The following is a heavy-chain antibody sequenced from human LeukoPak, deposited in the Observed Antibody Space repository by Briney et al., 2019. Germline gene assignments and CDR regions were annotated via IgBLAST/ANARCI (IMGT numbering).Heavy chain of an antibody. Sequence: PGRSLRLSCAASGFTFSSYAMHWVRQAPGKGPEWVAVVWYDGANQYYTDSVKGRFTISRDNSKNTLYLQMNSLRAEDTAVYYCAKDRLRGYSYGYVDYWGQGTLVTVSS. CDR2: VWYDGANQ. J-gene: IGHJ4*02. CDR3: AKDRLRGYSYGYVDY. D-gene: IGHD5-18*01. CDR1: GFTFSSYA. V-gene: IGHV3-33*06.